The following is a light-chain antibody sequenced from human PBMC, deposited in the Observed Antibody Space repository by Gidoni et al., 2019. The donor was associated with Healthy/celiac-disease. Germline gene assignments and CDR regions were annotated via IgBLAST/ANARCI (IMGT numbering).Light chain of an antibody. CDR3: QQRSNWPLT. V-gene: IGKV3-11*01. J-gene: IGKJ4*01. CDR1: QSVSSY. CDR2: DAS. Sequence: IVLTQSPATLSLSPGERAPLSCRASQSVSSYLAWYKQKPGQAPRLLIYDASNRATGIPARFSGSGSGTDFTLTISSLEPEDFAVYYCQQRSNWPLTFGGGTKVEIK.